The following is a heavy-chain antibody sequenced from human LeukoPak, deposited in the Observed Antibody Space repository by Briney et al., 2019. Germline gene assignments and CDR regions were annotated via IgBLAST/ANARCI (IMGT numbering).Heavy chain of an antibody. CDR1: GGSIDSRSYY. V-gene: IGHV4-39*07. D-gene: IGHD6-19*01. J-gene: IGHJ4*02. CDR2: IYYSGST. CDR3: ARTSGWYWEVDY. Sequence: SETLSLTCTVSGGSIDSRSYYWGWIRQPPGKGLEWIGNIYYSGSTYYNPSLKSRVTISVDTSKNQFSLKLSSVTAADTAVYYCARTSGWYWEVDYWGQGTLVTVSS.